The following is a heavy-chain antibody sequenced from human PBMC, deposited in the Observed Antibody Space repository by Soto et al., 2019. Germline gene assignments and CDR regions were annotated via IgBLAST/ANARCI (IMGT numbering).Heavy chain of an antibody. J-gene: IGHJ4*02. CDR2: IKQDGSEK. D-gene: IGHD2-15*01. CDR3: ARDTETLGGQGCSGGSCWLFDY. CDR1: GFTFSCYW. V-gene: IGHV3-7*01. Sequence: PGGSLRLSCAASGFTFSCYWMSWVRQAPGKGLEWVANIKQDGSEKYYVDSVKGRFTISRDNAKNSLYLQMNSLRAEDTAVYYCARDTETLGGQGCSGGSCWLFDYWGQGTLVTVSS.